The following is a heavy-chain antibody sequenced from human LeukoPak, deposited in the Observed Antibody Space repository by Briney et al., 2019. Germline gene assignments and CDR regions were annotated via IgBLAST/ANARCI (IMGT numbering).Heavy chain of an antibody. CDR3: AKSNGYGLVDI. D-gene: IGHD3-10*01. Sequence: PSETLSLTCTVSGGSISSYQWSWIRQPPGKGLEWIGNIYYSGSANYNPSLKSRVTISLDTSRNQFSLKLNSVTAADTAVYYCAKSNGYGLVDIWGQGTMVTVSS. J-gene: IGHJ3*02. CDR1: GGSISSYQ. V-gene: IGHV4-59*12. CDR2: IYYSGSA.